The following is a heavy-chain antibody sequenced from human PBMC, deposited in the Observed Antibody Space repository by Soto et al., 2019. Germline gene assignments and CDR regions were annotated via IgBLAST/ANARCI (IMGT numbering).Heavy chain of an antibody. CDR3: ASGGSSNWFDP. V-gene: IGHV4-30-4*01. Sequence: PSETLSLTCTVSSGSISSADYYWSWIRQHPGKGMEWIGYIYYTGSAYYNPSLKNRVTMSVDTSKNHFSLKVTSVIAADTAVYYCASGGSSNWFDPWGQGTRVTVS. D-gene: IGHD1-26*01. CDR1: SGSISSADYY. CDR2: IYYTGSA. J-gene: IGHJ5*02.